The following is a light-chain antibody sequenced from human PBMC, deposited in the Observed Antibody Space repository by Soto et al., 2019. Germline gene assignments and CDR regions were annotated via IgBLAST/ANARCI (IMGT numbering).Light chain of an antibody. V-gene: IGLV2-11*01. CDR3: CSYEGNYTSFV. Sequence: QSVLTQPRSVSGSPGQSVTISCTGSSSDVGGYNYVSWYQQQPGKAPKLLIYDVTIRTSGVSARFSGSKSGNTASLTISGLQAEDDADYFCCSYEGNYTSFVFGTGTKVT. J-gene: IGLJ1*01. CDR2: DVT. CDR1: SSDVGGYNY.